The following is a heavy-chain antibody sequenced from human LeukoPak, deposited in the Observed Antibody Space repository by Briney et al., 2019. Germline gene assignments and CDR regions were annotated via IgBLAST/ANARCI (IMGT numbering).Heavy chain of an antibody. D-gene: IGHD3-10*01. CDR1: GFTFSSYA. CDR3: AKDFEYGSGSYYKGYYYYYMDV. V-gene: IGHV3-30*04. CDR2: ISYDGSNK. Sequence: GGSLRLSCAASGFTFSSYAMHWVRQAPGKGLEWVAVISYDGSNKYYADSVKGRFTISRDNSKNTLYLQMNSLRAEDTAVYYCAKDFEYGSGSYYKGYYYYYMDVWGKGTTVTISS. J-gene: IGHJ6*03.